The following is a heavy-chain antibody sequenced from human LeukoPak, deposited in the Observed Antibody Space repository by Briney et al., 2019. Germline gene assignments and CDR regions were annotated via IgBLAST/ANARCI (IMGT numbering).Heavy chain of an antibody. D-gene: IGHD5-18*01. Sequence: GESLKISCKGSGYSFTSYWISWERQMPGKGLEWMGRIDPSDSYTNYSPSFQGHVTISADKSISTAYLQWSSLKASDTAMYYCASGGYSYGSTVVDVWGQGTTVTVSS. CDR1: GYSFTSYW. CDR3: ASGGYSYGSTVVDV. CDR2: IDPSDSYT. J-gene: IGHJ6*02. V-gene: IGHV5-10-1*01.